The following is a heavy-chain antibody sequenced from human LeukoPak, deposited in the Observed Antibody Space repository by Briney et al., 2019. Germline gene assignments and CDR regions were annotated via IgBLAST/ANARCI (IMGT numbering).Heavy chain of an antibody. CDR1: GFTFSSYA. CDR3: AKSLRAISDSSGYYSFSDY. Sequence: GGSLRLSCAASGFTFSSYAMSWVRQAPGKGLERVSAISTSGGSTYYADSVKGRFTISRDNSKNTQSLQMNSLRAEDTAAYYCAKSLRAISDSSGYYSFSDYWGQGTLVTVSS. CDR2: ISTSGGST. J-gene: IGHJ4*02. D-gene: IGHD3-22*01. V-gene: IGHV3-23*01.